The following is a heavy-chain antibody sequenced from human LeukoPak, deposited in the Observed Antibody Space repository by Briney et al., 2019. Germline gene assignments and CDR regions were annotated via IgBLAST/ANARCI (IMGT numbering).Heavy chain of an antibody. Sequence: GGSLRLSCAVSGFTLSSNSMNWVRQAPGKGLEWVSYIGGSGHTIYYADSVKGRFTISRDNAKNSLYLEMNSLRVEDTAVYYCARVDTAVDFDYWGQGTLVIVSS. J-gene: IGHJ4*02. D-gene: IGHD5-18*01. V-gene: IGHV3-48*04. CDR3: ARVDTAVDFDY. CDR2: IGGSGHTI. CDR1: GFTLSSNS.